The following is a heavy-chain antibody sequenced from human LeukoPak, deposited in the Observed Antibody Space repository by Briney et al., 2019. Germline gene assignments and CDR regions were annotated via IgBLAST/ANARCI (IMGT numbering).Heavy chain of an antibody. CDR1: AFTFSDHW. CDR3: ARETNWTPDY. D-gene: IGHD1-1*01. CDR2: IKGDGSEI. J-gene: IGHJ4*02. Sequence: PGRSLRLSCAASAFTFSDHWMSWVRQPPGEGREWVVNIKGDGSEIYYMESVKGRFTISRDNAKNSLYRQMNSLTAEDAAVYYCARETNWTPDYWGQGTLVTVS. V-gene: IGHV3-7*05.